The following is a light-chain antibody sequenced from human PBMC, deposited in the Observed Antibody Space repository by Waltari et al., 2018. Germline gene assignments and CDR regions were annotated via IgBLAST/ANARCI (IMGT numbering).Light chain of an antibody. Sequence: QLVLTQSPSASASLGASVKLTCTLSSGHSSYAIASHQQQPEKGPRYLMKVNSDGSHTKGDGIPDRFSGSSSGAERYLTISSLQSEDEADYYCQTWGTGIGVFGGGTQLTVL. CDR3: QTWGTGIGV. V-gene: IGLV4-69*02. CDR2: VNSDGSH. J-gene: IGLJ7*01. CDR1: SGHSSYA.